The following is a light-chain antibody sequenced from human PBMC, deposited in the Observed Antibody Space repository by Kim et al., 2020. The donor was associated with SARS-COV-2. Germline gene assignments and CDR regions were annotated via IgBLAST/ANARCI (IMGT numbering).Light chain of an antibody. CDR1: QSFSSN. CDR2: DTS. J-gene: IGKJ4*01. V-gene: IGKV3-15*01. Sequence: SVSPRERATLSCRASQSFSSNLAWYQQKPGQAPRLLIYDTSTRATGIPARFSGSESGTEFTLTISSLQSEDFAVYYCQQYNNWPLTFGGGTKLEI. CDR3: QQYNNWPLT.